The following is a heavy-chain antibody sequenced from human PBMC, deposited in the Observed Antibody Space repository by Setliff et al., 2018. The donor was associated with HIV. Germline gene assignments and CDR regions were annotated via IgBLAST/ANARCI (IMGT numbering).Heavy chain of an antibody. J-gene: IGHJ4*02. Sequence: GSLRLSCAASGFTFFSYEMNWVRQAPGKGLEWISYISSTGNTIYYADSVKGRFTISRDNAKNSLSLQMNSLRPEDTAVYYCARDRKDSGSYPYFDYWGQGILVTVSS. CDR1: GFTFFSYE. V-gene: IGHV3-48*03. CDR3: ARDRKDSGSYPYFDY. CDR2: ISSTGNTI. D-gene: IGHD1-26*01.